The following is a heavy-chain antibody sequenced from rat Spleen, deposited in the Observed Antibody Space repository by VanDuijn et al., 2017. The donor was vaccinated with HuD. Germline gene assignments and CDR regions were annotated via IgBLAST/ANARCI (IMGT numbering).Heavy chain of an antibody. V-gene: IGHV5S23*01. D-gene: IGHD1-2*01. Sequence: EVQLVESGGGLVQPGRSLKLSCTASGFTFSNYDMAWVRQAPTKGLEWVATINNDGDTTYYRDSVKGRFTISRDNGKNTLYLEMDSLGSEDMATYYCTRVISSYNGYFDFWGPGTMVTVSS. J-gene: IGHJ1*01. CDR1: GFTFSNYD. CDR2: INNDGDTT. CDR3: TRVISSYNGYFDF.